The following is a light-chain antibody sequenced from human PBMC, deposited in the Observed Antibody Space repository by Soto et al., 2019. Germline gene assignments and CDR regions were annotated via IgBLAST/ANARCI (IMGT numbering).Light chain of an antibody. CDR2: GAS. Sequence: EIELTQSPATLSSFPGDRVTLSCRASQCINTRLAWYQQKPGQAPGLLICGASSRATGIPDRFSGSGSGRDFNIFSCRLELENFAVYYCQQNGSSPRTVGYGTKV. J-gene: IGKJ2*01. CDR3: QQNGSSPRT. V-gene: IGKV3-20*01. CDR1: QCINTR.